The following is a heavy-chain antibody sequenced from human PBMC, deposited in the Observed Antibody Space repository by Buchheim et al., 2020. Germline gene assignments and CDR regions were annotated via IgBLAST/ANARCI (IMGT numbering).Heavy chain of an antibody. CDR1: GGSISSPTHY. CDR3: ARDYSGTWD. V-gene: IGHV4-31*03. J-gene: IGHJ4*02. Sequence: QVQLQESGPGLVKPSQTLSLTCTVSGGSISSPTHYWTWIRQLPGKGLEWMGYIYYSGTTYYSPSLKSRVTMSVDPSKNQFPLRLDSVTAADTAVYYCARDYSGTWDWGQGTL. CDR2: IYYSGTT. D-gene: IGHD6-13*01.